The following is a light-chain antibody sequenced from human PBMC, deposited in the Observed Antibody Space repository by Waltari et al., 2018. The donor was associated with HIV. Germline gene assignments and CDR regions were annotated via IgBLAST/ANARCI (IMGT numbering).Light chain of an antibody. CDR3: QVWHSKSDHVV. CDR1: KIGTKS. CDR2: DDS. Sequence: SYVLTQAPSVSVAPGQTDSISCGGDKIGTKSVHWYQQKPGQAPVLVVYDDSDRPSGIPERFSGFNSGNTATLTISRVEAGDEADYYCQVWHSKSDHVVFGGGTKVTVL. J-gene: IGLJ2*01. V-gene: IGLV3-21*02.